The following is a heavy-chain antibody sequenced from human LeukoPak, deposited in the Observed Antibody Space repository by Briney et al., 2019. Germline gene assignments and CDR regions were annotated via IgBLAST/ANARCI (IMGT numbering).Heavy chain of an antibody. CDR1: GLTFSSSA. CDR2: ISGSGGGT. CDR3: AKGLRYSDN. Sequence: GGSLRLSCATSGLTFSSSAMSWVRQPPGKGLAWVSTISGSGGGTYYADSVKGRFTISRDNSKNTLYLQMNSLRADDTAVYYCAKGLRYSDNWGQGTLVTVSS. J-gene: IGHJ4*02. V-gene: IGHV3-23*01. D-gene: IGHD3-9*01.